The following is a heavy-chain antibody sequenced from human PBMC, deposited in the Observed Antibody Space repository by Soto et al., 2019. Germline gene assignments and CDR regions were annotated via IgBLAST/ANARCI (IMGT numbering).Heavy chain of an antibody. CDR1: GYNFTAFW. V-gene: IGHV5-10-1*01. J-gene: IGHJ5*01. CDR2: IDPSDSYT. CDR3: ARVHKNWFDS. Sequence: GESLKISCKASGYNFTAFWIHWVRQTPGKGLEWLGKIDPSDSYTNYSPPFEGHVTISTDKSTTTAFLQWSSLRASDTALYYCARVHKNWFDSWAQGTMVTVSS.